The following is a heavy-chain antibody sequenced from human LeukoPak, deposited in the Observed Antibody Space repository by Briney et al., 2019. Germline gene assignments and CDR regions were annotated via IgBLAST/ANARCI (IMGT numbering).Heavy chain of an antibody. CDR1: GGSISNTNW. V-gene: IGHV4-4*02. Sequence: KTSGTLSLTCGVSGGSISNTNWWTWVRQPPGTGLEWIEEVNLQGSTNYNPSLKSRVTISVDTSKNQFSLKLTSVTAADTAVYYCARGSLTSYYPRTYFDCWGQGTLVTVSS. D-gene: IGHD1-26*01. CDR2: VNLQGST. CDR3: ARGSLTSYYPRTYFDC. J-gene: IGHJ4*02.